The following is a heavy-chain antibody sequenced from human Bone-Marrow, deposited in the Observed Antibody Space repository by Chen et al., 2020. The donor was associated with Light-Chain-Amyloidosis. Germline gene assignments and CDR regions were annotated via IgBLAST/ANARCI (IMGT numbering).Heavy chain of an antibody. J-gene: IGHJ4*02. CDR3: AGRRDGYNFDY. Sequence: EVQLEQSGPEVKKPGESLKISCKGSGYTFPNYWIGWVRQMPGKGLEWMGVIYPDNSDARYSPSFEGRVTISADKSITTAYLQWRSLKASDSAMYYCAGRRDGYNFDYWGQGTLVTVSS. CDR2: IYPDNSDA. V-gene: IGHV5-51*01. D-gene: IGHD5-12*01. CDR1: GYTFPNYW.